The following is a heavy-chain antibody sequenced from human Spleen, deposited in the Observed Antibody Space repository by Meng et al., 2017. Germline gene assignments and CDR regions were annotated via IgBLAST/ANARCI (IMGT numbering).Heavy chain of an antibody. Sequence: ASVKVSCKASGYTFTNYGISWVRQAPGQGLEWMGWISAYNGNTKSAQKLQGRVTMTTDISTSTAYMELRSLGSDDTAVYYCARAESTTKIYGGTDPFDYWGQGTLVTVSS. D-gene: IGHD4-23*01. CDR3: ARAESTTKIYGGTDPFDY. CDR1: GYTFTNYG. CDR2: ISAYNGNT. V-gene: IGHV1-18*01. J-gene: IGHJ4*02.